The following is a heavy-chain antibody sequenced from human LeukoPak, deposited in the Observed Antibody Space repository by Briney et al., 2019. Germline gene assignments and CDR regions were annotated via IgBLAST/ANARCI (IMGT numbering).Heavy chain of an antibody. V-gene: IGHV3-21*01. J-gene: IGHJ5*02. Sequence: GGSLRLSCAASGFTFSSYSMNWVRQAPGKGLEWVSSISSSSSYIYYADSVKGRFTISRDNAKNSLYLQMTSLRAEDTAVYYCARDRGVPAARRFWFDPWGQGTLVTVSS. CDR1: GFTFSSYS. CDR3: ARDRGVPAARRFWFDP. D-gene: IGHD2-2*01. CDR2: ISSSSSYI.